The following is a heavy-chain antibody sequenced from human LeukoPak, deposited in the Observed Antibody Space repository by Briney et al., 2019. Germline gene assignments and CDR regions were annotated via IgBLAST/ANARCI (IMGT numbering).Heavy chain of an antibody. Sequence: PSQTLSLTCTVSGGSISSGGYYWSWIRQPPGKGLEWIGSILYSGSTYYNPSLKSRLTISVDTSKNRFSLKLSSVTAADTAVYYCARQTNHLWFGDFDYWGQGTLVTVSS. CDR1: GGSISSGGYY. J-gene: IGHJ4*02. CDR2: ILYSGST. D-gene: IGHD3-10*01. V-gene: IGHV4-39*01. CDR3: ARQTNHLWFGDFDY.